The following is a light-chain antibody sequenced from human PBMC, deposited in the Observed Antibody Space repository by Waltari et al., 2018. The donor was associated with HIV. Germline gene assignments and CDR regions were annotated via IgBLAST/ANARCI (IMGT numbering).Light chain of an antibody. V-gene: IGLV2-8*01. CDR1: SSDGGGYDY. CDR2: EGS. J-gene: IGLJ1*01. Sequence: QSALTPPPSASGSPGQSVTITCNGTSSDGGGYDYVYCYQHHPGNVPRLIMYEGSKRPSGVPDRFSGFKSGNTASLTVSGLQAEDEADYYCTSYAGSGEYVFGTGTKVTVL. CDR3: TSYAGSGEYV.